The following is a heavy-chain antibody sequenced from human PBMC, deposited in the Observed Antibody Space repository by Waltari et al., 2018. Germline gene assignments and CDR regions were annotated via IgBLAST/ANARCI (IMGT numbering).Heavy chain of an antibody. V-gene: IGHV4-38-2*02. J-gene: IGHJ4*02. CDR1: GYSISSGYY. CDR2: IYHSGST. D-gene: IGHD6-6*01. Sequence: QVQLQESGPGLVKPSETLSLTCTVSGYSISSGYYWGWIRQPPGKGLEWIGSIYHSGSTYYNPSLKSRVTISVDTSKNQFSLKLSSVTAADTAVYYCARGSIAARPIDYWGQGTLVTVSS. CDR3: ARGSIAARPIDY.